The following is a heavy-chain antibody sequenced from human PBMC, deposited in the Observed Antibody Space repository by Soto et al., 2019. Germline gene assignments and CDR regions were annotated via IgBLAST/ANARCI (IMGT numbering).Heavy chain of an antibody. V-gene: IGHV3-33*01. Sequence: QVQLVESGGGVVQPGRSLRLSCAASGFTFSSYGMHWVRQAPGKGLEWVAVIWYDGSNKYYADSVKGRFTISRDNSKNXLYLQMNSLRAEDTAVYYCARSVGWFGEGTYYFDYGGQGTLVTVSS. D-gene: IGHD3-10*01. CDR1: GFTFSSYG. CDR2: IWYDGSNK. CDR3: ARSVGWFGEGTYYFDY. J-gene: IGHJ4*02.